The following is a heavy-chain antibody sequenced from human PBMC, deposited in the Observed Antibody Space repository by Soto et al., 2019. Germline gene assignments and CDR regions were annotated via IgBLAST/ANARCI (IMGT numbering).Heavy chain of an antibody. D-gene: IGHD3-3*01. Sequence: SETLSLTCTVSGGSISSSRYYWGWIRQPPGKGLEWIGSIYYSGSTYYNPSLKRRVTISVDTSKNQFSLKLSSVTAADTAVYYCARGSHYDFWSGYPRYYFDYWGQGTLVTVSS. CDR2: IYYSGST. CDR3: ARGSHYDFWSGYPRYYFDY. CDR1: GGSISSSRYY. V-gene: IGHV4-39*01. J-gene: IGHJ4*02.